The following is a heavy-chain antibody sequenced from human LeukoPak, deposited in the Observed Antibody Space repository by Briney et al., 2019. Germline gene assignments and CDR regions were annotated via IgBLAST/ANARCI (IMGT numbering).Heavy chain of an antibody. D-gene: IGHD6-6*01. Sequence: GGSLRLSCVASGFTFDDYTMHWVRQVPGKGLEWVSLISWDSFSTYYTASVKGRFTISRDNSKNSLYLQMNSLRSEDSALYYCAKAVSRARYSSSDWGQGTLVTVSS. CDR2: ISWDSFST. CDR1: GFTFDDYT. CDR3: AKAVSRARYSSSD. J-gene: IGHJ4*02. V-gene: IGHV3-43*01.